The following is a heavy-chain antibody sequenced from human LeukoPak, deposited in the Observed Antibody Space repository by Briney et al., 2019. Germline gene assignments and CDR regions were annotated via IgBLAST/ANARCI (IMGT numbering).Heavy chain of an antibody. V-gene: IGHV5-51*01. CDR2: IYPGDSDT. Sequence: GESLKIFRKGSGYSFTSYWIGLGPKMPGKGLEVDGIIYPGDSDTRYSPSFQGQVTISADKSISTAYLQWSSLKASDTAMYYCARPGGTTWDYAFDIWGQGTMVTVSS. CDR3: ARPGGTTWDYAFDI. D-gene: IGHD1-26*01. J-gene: IGHJ3*02. CDR1: GYSFTSYW.